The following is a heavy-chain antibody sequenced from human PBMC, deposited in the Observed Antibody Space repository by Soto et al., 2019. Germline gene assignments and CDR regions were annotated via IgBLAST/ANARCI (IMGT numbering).Heavy chain of an antibody. V-gene: IGHV1-69*13. CDR2: IIPIFGTA. J-gene: IGHJ6*02. D-gene: IGHD3-10*01. CDR3: ARDKAGRRFGELLGGMDV. Sequence: SVKVSCKASGGTFSSNAISWVRQAPGQGLEWMGGIIPIFGTANYAQKFQGRVTITADESTSTAYMELSSLRSEDTAVYYCARDKAGRRFGELLGGMDVWGQGTTATVPS. CDR1: GGTFSSNA.